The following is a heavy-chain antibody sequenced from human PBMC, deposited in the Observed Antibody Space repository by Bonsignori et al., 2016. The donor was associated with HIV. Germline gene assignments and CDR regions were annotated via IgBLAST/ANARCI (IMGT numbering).Heavy chain of an antibody. D-gene: IGHD3-22*01. Sequence: SGPTLVKPTQTLTLTCTFSGFSLSTSGMRVSWIRQPPGKALEWLARIDWDDDKFYSTSLKTRLTISKDTSKNQVVLTMTNMDPVDTATYYCARAFYDSSGYYFDYWGQGTLVTVSS. CDR1: GFSLSTSGMR. V-gene: IGHV2-70*04. J-gene: IGHJ4*02. CDR3: ARAFYDSSGYYFDY. CDR2: IDWDDDK.